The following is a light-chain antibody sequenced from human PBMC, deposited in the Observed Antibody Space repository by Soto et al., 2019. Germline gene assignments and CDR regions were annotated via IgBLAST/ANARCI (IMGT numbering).Light chain of an antibody. Sequence: DIEMTQSPSSLSASVGDRVTITCRASQSISNYLTWYQHKPGKVPKLLIYAASSLQSGVPTRFSVSGSGTDFTLTISSLQPEDFATYYCQQSYCTPLTFGGGTKVEIK. J-gene: IGKJ4*01. V-gene: IGKV1-39*01. CDR2: AAS. CDR1: QSISNY. CDR3: QQSYCTPLT.